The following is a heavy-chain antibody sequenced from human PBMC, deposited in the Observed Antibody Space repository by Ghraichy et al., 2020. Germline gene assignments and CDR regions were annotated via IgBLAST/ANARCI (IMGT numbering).Heavy chain of an antibody. CDR3: ARGGYATSSGGSWFDP. J-gene: IGHJ5*02. CDR2: VYFSGST. D-gene: IGHD3-16*01. V-gene: IGHV4-4*07. Sequence: SETLSLTCTVSGGSISGYYWSCIRQPAGKGLEWIGRVYFSGSTNYNPSLKSRVTMSVDTSKTQFSLKLNSVTAADTAVYYCARGGYATSSGGSWFDPWGQGTLVTVSS. CDR1: GGSISGYY.